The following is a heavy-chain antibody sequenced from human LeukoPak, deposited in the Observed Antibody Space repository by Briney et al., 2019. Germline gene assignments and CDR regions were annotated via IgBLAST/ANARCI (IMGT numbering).Heavy chain of an antibody. J-gene: IGHJ3*02. CDR1: GGSVSSGSYY. CDR2: IYYSGST. D-gene: IGHD1-26*01. V-gene: IGHV4-31*03. CDR3: ARDIKSGAFDI. Sequence: SETLSLTCTVSGGSVSSGSYYWSWIRQPPGKGLEWIGYIYYSGSTYYNPSLKSRVTISVDTSKNQFSLKLSSVTAADTAVYYCARDIKSGAFDIWGQGTMVTVSS.